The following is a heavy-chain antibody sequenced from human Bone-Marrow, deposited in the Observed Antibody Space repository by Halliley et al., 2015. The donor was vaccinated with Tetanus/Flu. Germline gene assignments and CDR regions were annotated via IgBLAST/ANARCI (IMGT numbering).Heavy chain of an antibody. CDR1: GGSISSGGYS. V-gene: IGHV4-30-2*01. CDR2: IHHSGLS. CDR3: ARGEDIMDV. J-gene: IGHJ6*02. Sequence: LRLSCAVSGGSISSGGYSWSWIRQPPGKGLEWIGYIHHSGLSNSNPSLKSRLTISVDRSKNQLSLRLSPVTAADTAVYYCARGEDIMDVWGQGTTVTVSS.